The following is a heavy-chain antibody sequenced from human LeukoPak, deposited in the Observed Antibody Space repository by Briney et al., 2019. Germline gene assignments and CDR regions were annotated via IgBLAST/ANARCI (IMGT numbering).Heavy chain of an antibody. CDR1: GFTFNTYS. D-gene: IGHD3-10*01. J-gene: IGHJ4*02. V-gene: IGHV3-48*04. CDR3: ARRPQNYGSGSYFEY. CDR2: IDSSSSTI. Sequence: GALRLSCAVSGFTFNTYSMQWVRQAPGKGLEWVSYIDSSSSTIYYADSVKGRFTISRDNAKNPLYLQMNSLRAEDTAVYYCARRPQNYGSGSYFEYWGQGTLVTVSS.